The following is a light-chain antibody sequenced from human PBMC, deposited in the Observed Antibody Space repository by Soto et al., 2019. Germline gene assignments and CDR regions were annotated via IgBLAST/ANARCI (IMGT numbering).Light chain of an antibody. CDR3: QQYDAAPLT. CDR1: QSVLYTPNNKNY. CDR2: WAS. J-gene: IGKJ4*01. V-gene: IGKV4-1*01. Sequence: DIVMTQSPHSLAVSLGERATINCKSSQSVLYTPNNKNYLRWYQQKPGQPHKLLIYWASTRESGVPDRFRGSRCGTDSTPTISSLQAEDVAVYYGQQYDAAPLTFGGGTRVESK.